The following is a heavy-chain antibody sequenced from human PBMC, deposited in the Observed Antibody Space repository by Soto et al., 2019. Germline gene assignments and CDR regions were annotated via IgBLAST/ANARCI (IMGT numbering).Heavy chain of an antibody. CDR1: GAFSSTYY. CDR3: ARSFCRDAVRCNWFDP. J-gene: IGHJ5*02. Sequence: QVQPQESGPGLVKPSETLSLTCTVSGAFSSTYYWSWIRQPPGKGLEWIGYMNNIGRTNYNPSLKSRVTVSLETSKNPFSLKLSSVIAADTGVYYCARSFCRDAVRCNWFDPWGLGTLVNASS. D-gene: IGHD2-8*01. CDR2: MNNIGRT. V-gene: IGHV4-59*01.